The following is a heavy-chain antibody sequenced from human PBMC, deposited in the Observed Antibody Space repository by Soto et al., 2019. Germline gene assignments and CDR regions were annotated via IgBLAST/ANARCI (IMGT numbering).Heavy chain of an antibody. V-gene: IGHV3-23*01. CDR2: ISGSGGST. D-gene: IGHD3-3*02. J-gene: IGHJ4*02. Sequence: EVQLLESGGGLVQPGGSLRLSCAASRFTFSGYSMSWVRQAPGKGLEWVSGISGSGGSTYYADSVKGRFTISRDNSESTLFLQMNSLRAEDTALYYCAKSYGDTWKHYYFDYWGQGTLDPVSS. CDR1: RFTFSGYS. CDR3: AKSYGDTWKHYYFDY.